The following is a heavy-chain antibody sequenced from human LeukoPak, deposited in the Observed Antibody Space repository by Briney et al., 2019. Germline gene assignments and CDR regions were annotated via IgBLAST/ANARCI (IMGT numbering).Heavy chain of an antibody. CDR1: GFTFSSYS. D-gene: IGHD2-2*02. J-gene: IGHJ4*02. CDR2: IGSSGSYI. Sequence: GGSLRLSCAASGFTFSSYSMNWVRQAPGKGLEWVSSIGSSGSYIYYADSVKGRFTISRDNAKNSLYLQMNSLRAEDTAVYYCVRESGRYCSTTSCYKGYFDYWGQGTLVTVSS. CDR3: VRESGRYCSTTSCYKGYFDY. V-gene: IGHV3-21*01.